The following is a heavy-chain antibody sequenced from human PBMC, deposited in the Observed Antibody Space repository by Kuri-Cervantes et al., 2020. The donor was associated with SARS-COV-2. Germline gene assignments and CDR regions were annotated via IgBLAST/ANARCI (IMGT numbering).Heavy chain of an antibody. V-gene: IGHV4-59*01. CDR1: SGSISRYY. Sequence: GSLRLSCTVSSGSISRYYWSWIRQPPGKGLEWIAYIYYSGTTNYNPSLKSRVTISVDTSKNQFSLKLSSVTAADTAVYYCAREQGPMRTFDYWGQGTLVTVSS. CDR3: AREQGPMRTFDY. CDR2: IYYSGTT. J-gene: IGHJ4*02. D-gene: IGHD3/OR15-3a*01.